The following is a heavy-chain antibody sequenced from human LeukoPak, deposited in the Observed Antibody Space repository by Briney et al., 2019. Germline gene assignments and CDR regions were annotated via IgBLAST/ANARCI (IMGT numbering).Heavy chain of an antibody. CDR1: GFTFSSYA. CDR2: ISYDGSNK. CDR3: ARDRVNKYYYDSSGYYSLLRSRYYYYMDV. D-gene: IGHD3-22*01. V-gene: IGHV3-30*04. Sequence: QPGGSLRLSCAASGFTFSSYAMHWVRQAPGKGLEWVAVISYDGSNKYYADSVKGRFTISRDNSKNTLYLQMNSLRAEDTAVYYCARDRVNKYYYDSSGYYSLLRSRYYYYMDVWGKGTTVTISS. J-gene: IGHJ6*03.